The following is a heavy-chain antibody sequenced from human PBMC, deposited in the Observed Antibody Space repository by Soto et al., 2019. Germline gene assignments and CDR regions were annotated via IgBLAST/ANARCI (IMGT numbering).Heavy chain of an antibody. J-gene: IGHJ3*02. V-gene: IGHV1-18*01. Sequence: QVQLVQSGAAVKKPGASVKVSCKASGYTFTSFGISWVRQAPGQGLEWMGWISAYNGNTNYAENLQGRVTMTTDTSTITAYMELRSLRSDDTAVYYCARDHRGGTDAVDIWGQGTMVTVSS. CDR3: ARDHRGGTDAVDI. CDR1: GYTFTSFG. CDR2: ISAYNGNT. D-gene: IGHD2-15*01.